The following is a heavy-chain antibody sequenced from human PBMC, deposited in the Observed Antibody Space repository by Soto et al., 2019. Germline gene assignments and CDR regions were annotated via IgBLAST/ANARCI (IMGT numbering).Heavy chain of an antibody. V-gene: IGHV3-53*02. CDR2: IYSGGST. D-gene: IGHD3-10*01. CDR3: ARDRGVSPPNYYYYGMDV. CDR1: GFTVSSNY. J-gene: IGHJ6*02. Sequence: EVQLVETGGGLIQPGGSLRLSCAASGFTVSSNYMSWVRQAPGKGLEWVSVIYSGGSTYYADSEKGRFTISRDNSKNTLYLQMNSLRAEDTAVYYCARDRGVSPPNYYYYGMDVWGQGTTVTVSS.